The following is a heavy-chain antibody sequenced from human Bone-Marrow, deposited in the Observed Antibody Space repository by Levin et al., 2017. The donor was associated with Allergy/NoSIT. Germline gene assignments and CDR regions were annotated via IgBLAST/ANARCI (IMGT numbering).Heavy chain of an antibody. CDR1: GFTFRDYG. V-gene: IGHV3-33*01. CDR2: IWSDGSNQ. CDR3: ARDTNWYLDL. Sequence: GGSLRLSCAASGFTFRDYGMHWVRQAPGKGLEWVTIIWSDGSNQYYADSVKGRFTISRDNSKNTVFLQMNSLRVEDTAVYYCARDTNWYLDLWGRGTLVTVSS. D-gene: IGHD1-1*01. J-gene: IGHJ2*01.